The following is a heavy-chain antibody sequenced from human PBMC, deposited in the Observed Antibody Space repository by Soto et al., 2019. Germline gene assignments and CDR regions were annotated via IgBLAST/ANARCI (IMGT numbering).Heavy chain of an antibody. CDR3: AKPDSSGYSRGRGYYYCGMDV. V-gene: IGHV3-23*01. CDR1: GFTFSSYA. CDR2: ISGSGGST. D-gene: IGHD3-22*01. Sequence: PGGSLRLSCAASGFTFSSYAMSWVRQAPGKGLEWVSAISGSGGSTYYADSVKGRFTISRDNSKNTLYLQMNSLRAEDTAVYYCAKPDSSGYSRGRGYYYCGMDVWGQGTTVTVSS. J-gene: IGHJ6*02.